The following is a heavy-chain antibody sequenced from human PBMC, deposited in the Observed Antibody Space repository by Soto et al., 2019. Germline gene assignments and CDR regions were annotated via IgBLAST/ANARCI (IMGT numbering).Heavy chain of an antibody. CDR3: ARGPSGQLGNWLDP. D-gene: IGHD6-13*01. Sequence: GGSLRLSCAASGFTFSWYWMHWVRQAPGKGPVWVSRINSDGSSTSYADSVKGRFTISRDNAKNTLYLQMYSLRAEDTAVYYCARGPSGQLGNWLDPWGQGALVTVSS. CDR2: INSDGSST. CDR1: GFTFSWYW. V-gene: IGHV3-74*01. J-gene: IGHJ5*02.